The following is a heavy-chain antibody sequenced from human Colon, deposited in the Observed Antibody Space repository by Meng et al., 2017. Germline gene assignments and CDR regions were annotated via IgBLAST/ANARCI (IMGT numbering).Heavy chain of an antibody. Sequence: GESLKISCEVSGLTFSSYGMSWVRQAPGKGLEWVSVIRGSGDSSYYADSVKGRFTISRDNSKNTLYLQMNSQRAEDTAVYYCATRCGGNGGFDRWGQGTMVTVSS. CDR1: GLTFSSYG. CDR2: IRGSGDSS. D-gene: IGHD4-23*01. CDR3: ATRCGGNGGFDR. V-gene: IGHV3-23*01. J-gene: IGHJ3*02.